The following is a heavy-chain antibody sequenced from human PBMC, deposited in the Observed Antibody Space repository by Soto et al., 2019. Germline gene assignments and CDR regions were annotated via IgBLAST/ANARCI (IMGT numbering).Heavy chain of an antibody. Sequence: EVQLVESGGGLVQPGESLRLSCAASGFTFSYYWMHWVRQAPGKGLVWVSRIHSDGSSPTYADSVQGRFTISRDNARNTLYLQMYSLRAEDTAVYFCARGDRGAFDLWGQGTVVTVSS. CDR3: ARGDRGAFDL. D-gene: IGHD1-26*01. CDR2: IHSDGSSP. CDR1: GFTFSYYW. V-gene: IGHV3-74*01. J-gene: IGHJ3*01.